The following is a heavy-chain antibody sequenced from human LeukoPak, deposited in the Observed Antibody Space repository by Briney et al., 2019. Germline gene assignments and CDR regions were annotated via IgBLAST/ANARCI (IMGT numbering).Heavy chain of an antibody. J-gene: IGHJ3*02. V-gene: IGHV4-61*02. D-gene: IGHD3-3*01. CDR1: GGSISSGSYY. CDR2: IYTSGST. CDR3: ARDGRLDYDFWSGYTHAFDI. Sequence: SQTLSLTCTVSGGSISSGSYYWSWIRQPAGKGLEWIGRIYTSGSTNYNPSLKSRVTISVDTSKNQFSLKLSSVTAADTAVYYCARDGRLDYDFWSGYTHAFDIWGQGTMVTVSS.